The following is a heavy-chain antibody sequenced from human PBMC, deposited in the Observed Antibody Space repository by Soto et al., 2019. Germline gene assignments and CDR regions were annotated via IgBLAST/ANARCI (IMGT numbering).Heavy chain of an antibody. CDR3: AKIKGAITFLHFDN. CDR2: LTETGGST. Sequence: GVPQRHSCIDSTLNLINYAMAWIRPAPGKGLEWVSALTETGGSTYYAASVKGRFTISRDNSRNTLYLQMDRLRVDDTAVYYCAKIKGAITFLHFDNWGQGTLVTVSS. CDR1: TLNLINYA. J-gene: IGHJ4*02. V-gene: IGHV3-23*01. D-gene: IGHD3-16*01.